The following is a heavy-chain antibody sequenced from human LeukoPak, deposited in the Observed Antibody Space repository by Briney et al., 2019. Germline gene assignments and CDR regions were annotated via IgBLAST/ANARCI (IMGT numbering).Heavy chain of an antibody. J-gene: IGHJ4*02. CDR2: ISGSGGST. CDR3: AKDLIVVVTAPWFFVY. D-gene: IGHD2-21*02. Sequence: PGGSLRLSCAASGFTFSSYAMSWVRQAPGKGLEWVSAISGSGGSTYYADSVKGRFTISRDNSKNTLYLQMNSLRDKETPINYCAKDLIVVVTAPWFFVYWGQGTLVPVSS. CDR1: GFTFSSYA. V-gene: IGHV3-23*01.